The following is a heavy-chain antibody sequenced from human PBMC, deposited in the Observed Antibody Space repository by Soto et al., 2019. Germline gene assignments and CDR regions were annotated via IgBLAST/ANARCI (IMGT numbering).Heavy chain of an antibody. V-gene: IGHV1-69*01. CDR3: ASPSITMVRGVITVPYYYYGMDV. D-gene: IGHD3-10*01. Sequence: QVQLVQSGAEVKKPGSSVKVSCKASGGTFSSYAISWVRQAPGQGLEWMGGIIPIFGTANYAQKFQGRVTSTADESTSTAYMELSSLRAEDTAVYYCASPSITMVRGVITVPYYYYGMDVWGQGTTVTVSS. J-gene: IGHJ6*02. CDR1: GGTFSSYA. CDR2: IIPIFGTA.